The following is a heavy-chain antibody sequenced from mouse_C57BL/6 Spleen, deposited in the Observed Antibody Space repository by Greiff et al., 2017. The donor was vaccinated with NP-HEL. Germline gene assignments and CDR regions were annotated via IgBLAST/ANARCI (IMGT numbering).Heavy chain of an antibody. Sequence: QVQLQQSGAELVKPGASVKLSCKASGYTFTEYTIHWVKQRSGQGLEWIGWFYPGSGSIKYNEKFKDKATLTGDKSSSTVYMELSRLTSEDSAFCCGARHEDKGDSYWYLDVWGTGTTVTVSS. CDR2: FYPGSGSI. J-gene: IGHJ1*03. CDR1: GYTFTEYT. D-gene: IGHD3-3*01. CDR3: ARHEDKGDSYWYLDV. V-gene: IGHV1-62-2*01.